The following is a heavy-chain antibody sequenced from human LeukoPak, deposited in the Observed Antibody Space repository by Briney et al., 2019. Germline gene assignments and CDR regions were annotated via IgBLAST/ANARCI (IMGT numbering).Heavy chain of an antibody. CDR1: GFTFSSYS. CDR2: ISSSSSTI. CDR3: ARVRRLYCSSTSCYTDYYYYYMDV. D-gene: IGHD2-2*02. Sequence: GGSLRLSCAAPGFTFSSYSMNWVRQAPGKGLEWVSYISSSSSTIYYADSVKGRFTISRDNAKNSLYLQMNSLRAEDTAVYYCARVRRLYCSSTSCYTDYYYYYMDVWGKGTTVTVSS. V-gene: IGHV3-48*01. J-gene: IGHJ6*03.